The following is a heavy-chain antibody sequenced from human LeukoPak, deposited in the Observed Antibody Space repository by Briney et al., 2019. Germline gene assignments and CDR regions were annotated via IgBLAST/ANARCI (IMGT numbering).Heavy chain of an antibody. CDR2: IGSSSSYI. CDR1: GFTFSSYW. CDR3: ARDKILSY. J-gene: IGHJ4*02. D-gene: IGHD3-3*01. V-gene: IGHV3-21*01. Sequence: GGSLRLSCAASGFTFSSYWMHWVRQAPGKGLEWVSSIGSSSSYIYYADSVKGRFTISRDNAKNSLYLQMNSLRAEDTAVYYCARDKILSYWGQGTLVTVSS.